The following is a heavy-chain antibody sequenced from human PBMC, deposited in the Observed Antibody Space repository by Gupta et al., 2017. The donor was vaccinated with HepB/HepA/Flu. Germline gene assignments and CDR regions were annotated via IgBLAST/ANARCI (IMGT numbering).Heavy chain of an antibody. CDR3: ARIPIIVVVPAAIRKKEKKYNWFDP. V-gene: IGHV4-39*01. CDR1: GGSISSSSYY. Sequence: QLQLQESGPGLVKPSETLSLTCTVSGGSISSSSYYWGWIRQPPGKGLEWIGSIYYSGSTYYNPSLKSRVTISVDTSKNQFSLKLSSVTAADTAVYYCARIPIIVVVPAAIRKKEKKYNWFDPWGQGTLVTVSS. J-gene: IGHJ5*02. CDR2: IYYSGST. D-gene: IGHD2-2*01.